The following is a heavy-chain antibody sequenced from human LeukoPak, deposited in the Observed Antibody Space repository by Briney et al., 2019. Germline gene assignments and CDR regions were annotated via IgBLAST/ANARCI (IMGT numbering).Heavy chain of an antibody. V-gene: IGHV3-23*01. J-gene: IGHJ4*02. Sequence: GGSLRLSCAVSGVTLSNYGMSWVRQAPGKGLEWVAGISDSGGSTNYADSVKGRFTISRDNPKNTLYLQMNSLRAEDTAVYYCASLFLDCSSTSCYGDYWGQGTLVTVSS. CDR2: ISDSGGST. CDR3: ASLFLDCSSTSCYGDY. D-gene: IGHD2-2*01. CDR1: GVTLSNYG.